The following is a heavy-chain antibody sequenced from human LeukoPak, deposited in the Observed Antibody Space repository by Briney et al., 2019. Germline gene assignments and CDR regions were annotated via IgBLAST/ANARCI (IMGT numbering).Heavy chain of an antibody. D-gene: IGHD6-13*01. Sequence: GGSLRLSCAASGFSFSSYSMSWVRQAPGKGLEWVSSISSSNNYIYYADSVKGRFTISRDNAKNSLYLQMNGLRAEDTAVYYCARLQQQLLPRRDYFDYWGQGTLVTVSS. J-gene: IGHJ4*02. CDR1: GFSFSSYS. CDR2: ISSSNNYI. V-gene: IGHV3-21*01. CDR3: ARLQQQLLPRRDYFDY.